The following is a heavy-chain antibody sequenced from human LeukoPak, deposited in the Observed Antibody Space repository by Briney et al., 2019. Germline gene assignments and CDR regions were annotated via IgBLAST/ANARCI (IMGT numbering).Heavy chain of an antibody. Sequence: SETLSLTCTVSGGSISSYYWSWIRQPPGKGLEWIGYVYYSGSTNYNPSLKSRVTISVDTSKNQFSLELSSVTAADTAVYYCARLDYYDSSGYPDYWGQGTLVTVSS. V-gene: IGHV4-59*08. CDR1: GGSISSYY. CDR2: VYYSGST. CDR3: ARLDYYDSSGYPDY. J-gene: IGHJ4*02. D-gene: IGHD3-22*01.